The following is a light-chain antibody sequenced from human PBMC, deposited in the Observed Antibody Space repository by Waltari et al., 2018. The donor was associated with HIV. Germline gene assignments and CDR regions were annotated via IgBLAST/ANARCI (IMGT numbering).Light chain of an antibody. CDR1: QDIGNS. CDR2: GAF. Sequence: DIQMTQSPTSLSASVGERVSITCRASQDIGNSLSWYQQKPGRAPKFLVYGAFINHRDTPSRFVGSGSGTEYSLTINSLQPEDFATYYCHQYFSDPLNFGGGTKVEI. CDR3: HQYFSDPLN. V-gene: IGKV1-NL1*01. J-gene: IGKJ4*01.